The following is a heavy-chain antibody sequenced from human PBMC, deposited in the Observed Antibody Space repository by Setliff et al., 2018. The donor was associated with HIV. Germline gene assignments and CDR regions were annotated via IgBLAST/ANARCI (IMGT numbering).Heavy chain of an antibody. CDR1: GYPISSGYY. V-gene: IGHV4-38-2*02. Sequence: PSETLSLTCTVSGYPISSGYYWGWIRQPPGKGLEWIGSIYYSGRTYYNPSLKSRVTISVDTSKNQFSLKLSSVTAADTAVYYCARVGWDYYDSSGVGEFDYWGQGTLVTVSS. CDR3: ARVGWDYYDSSGVGEFDY. J-gene: IGHJ4*02. D-gene: IGHD3-22*01. CDR2: IYYSGRT.